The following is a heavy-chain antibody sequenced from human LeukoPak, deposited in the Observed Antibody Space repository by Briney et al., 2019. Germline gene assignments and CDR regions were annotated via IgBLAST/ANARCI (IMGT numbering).Heavy chain of an antibody. Sequence: GASVKVSCKASGYTFTDYYMHWVQQAPGKGLEWMGRVDPEDGETIYAEKFQGRVTITADTSTDTAYMELSSLRSEGTAVYYCATGSIAALPVDYWGQGTLVTVSS. J-gene: IGHJ4*02. CDR1: GYTFTDYY. V-gene: IGHV1-69-2*01. CDR3: ATGSIAALPVDY. D-gene: IGHD6-6*01. CDR2: VDPEDGET.